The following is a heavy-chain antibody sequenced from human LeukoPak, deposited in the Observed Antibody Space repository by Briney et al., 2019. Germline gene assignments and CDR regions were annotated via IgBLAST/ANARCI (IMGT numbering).Heavy chain of an antibody. CDR3: ARSLYSSSWFGPYYFDY. D-gene: IGHD6-13*01. CDR1: GFTFSSYW. Sequence: PGGSLRLSCAASGFTFSSYWMNWVRQAPGKGLEWVSSISSSSSYIYYADSVKGRFTISRDNAKNSLYLQMNSLRAEDTAVYYCARSLYSSSWFGPYYFDYWGQGTLVTVSS. J-gene: IGHJ4*02. CDR2: ISSSSSYI. V-gene: IGHV3-21*01.